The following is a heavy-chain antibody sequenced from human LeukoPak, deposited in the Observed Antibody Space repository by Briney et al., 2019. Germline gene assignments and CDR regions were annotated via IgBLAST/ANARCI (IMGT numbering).Heavy chain of an antibody. D-gene: IGHD1-1*01. Sequence: GASVKVSCKASGYTFTGYYMHWVRQAPGQGLEWMGWINPNSGGTNYAQKFQGRVTMTRDTSISTAYMELSRLTSDDTAVYYCARAPNNWNDLIVAYWGQGTLVTVSS. CDR3: ARAPNNWNDLIVAY. J-gene: IGHJ4*02. CDR1: GYTFTGYY. CDR2: INPNSGGT. V-gene: IGHV1-2*02.